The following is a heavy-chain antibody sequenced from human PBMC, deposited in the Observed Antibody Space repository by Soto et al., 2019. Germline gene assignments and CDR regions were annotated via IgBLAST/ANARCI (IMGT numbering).Heavy chain of an antibody. D-gene: IGHD3-3*01. J-gene: IGHJ5*02. V-gene: IGHV1-46*01. CDR3: ARSSGGNFGIIIEGSNWFDP. CDR2: INPHGGST. CDR1: GDTFTSYY. Sequence: ASVKVSCKAPGDTFTSYYLNWVRQAPGQGLEWMGVINPHGGSTKYAQKFQGRITMTRDTSRSTVYMELSSLRSDDTAIYYCARSSGGNFGIIIEGSNWFDPWGQGTPVTVSS.